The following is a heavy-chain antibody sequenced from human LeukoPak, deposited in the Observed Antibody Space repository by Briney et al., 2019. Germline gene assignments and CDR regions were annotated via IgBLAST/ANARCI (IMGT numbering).Heavy chain of an antibody. V-gene: IGHV3-48*03. CDR1: GFTFSSYE. D-gene: IGHD3-10*01. CDR3: ASITMVRGKTD. Sequence: GGSLRLSCAASGFTFSSYEMNWVRQAPGKGLEWVSYISSSGSAIYYADSVKGRFTIPRDNAKNSLYLQMNSLRAEDTAVYYCASITMVRGKTDWGQGTLVTVSS. CDR2: ISSSGSAI. J-gene: IGHJ4*02.